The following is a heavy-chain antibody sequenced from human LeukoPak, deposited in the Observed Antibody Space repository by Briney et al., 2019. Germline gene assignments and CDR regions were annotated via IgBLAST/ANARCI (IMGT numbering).Heavy chain of an antibody. J-gene: IGHJ4*02. CDR2: ISYSGRT. D-gene: IGHD2/OR15-2a*01. Sequence: SETLSLTCIVSGDSISGYYWSWIRQPPERGLEWIAYISYSGRTYYNPSLKSRVTVSVGTSRNQFSLKLSSMTAADTAVYYCARFRYCNSAATCYYDFDYWGQGTLVTVSS. V-gene: IGHV4-59*01. CDR1: GDSISGYY. CDR3: ARFRYCNSAATCYYDFDY.